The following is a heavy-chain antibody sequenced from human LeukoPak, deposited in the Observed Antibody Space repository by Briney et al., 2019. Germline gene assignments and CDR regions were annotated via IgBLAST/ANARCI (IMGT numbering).Heavy chain of an antibody. J-gene: IGHJ4*02. V-gene: IGHV3-9*01. Sequence: PGGSLRLSCAASGFTFDDYAMHWVRQAPGKGLEWVSGISWNSCSIGYADSVKGRFTISRDNAKNSLYLQMNSLRAEDTALYYCAKDIGSGYYRKAVNFDYWGQGTLVTVSS. CDR2: ISWNSCSI. CDR1: GFTFDDYA. D-gene: IGHD3-3*01. CDR3: AKDIGSGYYRKAVNFDY.